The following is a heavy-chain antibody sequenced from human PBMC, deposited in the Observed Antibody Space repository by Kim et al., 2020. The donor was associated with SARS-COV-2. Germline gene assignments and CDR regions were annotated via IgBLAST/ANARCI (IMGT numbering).Heavy chain of an antibody. V-gene: IGHV1-24*01. J-gene: IGHJ3*02. D-gene: IGHD3-10*01. Sequence: PKFQGRVTMTEDTSTDPAYMELSSLRSEDTAMYYCATYYGSGSYRWAFDIWGQGTMVTVSS. CDR3: ATYYGSGSYRWAFDI.